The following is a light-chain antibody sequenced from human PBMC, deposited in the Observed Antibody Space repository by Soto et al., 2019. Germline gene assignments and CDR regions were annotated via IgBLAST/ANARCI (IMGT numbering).Light chain of an antibody. CDR2: AAT. Sequence: DIQMTQSPSSLSASVGDRVTITCRASQSITSYLNWYQQKPGKAPELLISAATTLQSGVPSRFSGSGSGTDFTLTISSLQPDDFATYYCQQSYGSPRTFGQGTELEIK. J-gene: IGKJ2*01. CDR1: QSITSY. CDR3: QQSYGSPRT. V-gene: IGKV1-39*01.